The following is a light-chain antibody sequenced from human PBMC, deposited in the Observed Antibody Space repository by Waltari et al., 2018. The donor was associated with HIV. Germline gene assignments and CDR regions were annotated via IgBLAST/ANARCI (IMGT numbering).Light chain of an antibody. J-gene: IGKJ2*01. CDR1: KGISNY. V-gene: IGKV1-16*02. CDR2: AAS. CDR3: QQYNSYPPI. Sequence: DIQLPHPPPSLSPSVRNRVPTTCRASKGISNYLAWFQQKPGKATKPLIYAASSLQSGVPSKFSGSGSGTDFTLTISSLQPEDFATYYCQQYNSYPPIFGQGTKLEIK.